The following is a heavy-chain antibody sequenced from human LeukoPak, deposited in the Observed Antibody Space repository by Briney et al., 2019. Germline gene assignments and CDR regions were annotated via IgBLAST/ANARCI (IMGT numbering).Heavy chain of an antibody. D-gene: IGHD6-19*01. Sequence: GGSLRLSCAASGFTLSGYWVSWVRRAPGKGREWVANIKEDGDEKYYGDSVRGRFTISRDNAKNSLYLQMNSLRAEDTAVYYCARAPGYSSVFFDYWGQGTLVAVSS. CDR3: ARAPGYSSVFFDY. CDR2: IKEDGDEK. V-gene: IGHV3-7*01. CDR1: GFTLSGYW. J-gene: IGHJ4*02.